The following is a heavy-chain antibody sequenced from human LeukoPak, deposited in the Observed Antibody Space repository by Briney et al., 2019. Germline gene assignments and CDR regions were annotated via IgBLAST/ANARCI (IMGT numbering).Heavy chain of an antibody. CDR3: ARVYRDTARFDY. Sequence: GASVKVSCKASGYTFTSYYMHWVRQAPGQGLEWMGIINPSGGSTSYAQKFQGGVTMTRDTSTSTVYMELSSLRSEDTAVYYCARVYRDTARFDYWGQGTLVTVSS. V-gene: IGHV1-46*01. CDR1: GYTFTSYY. J-gene: IGHJ4*02. CDR2: INPSGGST. D-gene: IGHD5-18*01.